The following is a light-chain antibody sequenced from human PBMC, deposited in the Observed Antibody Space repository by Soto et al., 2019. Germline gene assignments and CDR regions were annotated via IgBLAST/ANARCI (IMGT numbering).Light chain of an antibody. Sequence: QSVLTQPASVSGSPGQSITISCTGTSSDVGGYDYVSWYQQHPGKAPKLIIYEVTKRPSGVSTRFSGSKPGNTASLTISGLQAEDEAEYSCSSYTNNKYVLFGGGT. CDR3: SSYTNNKYVL. J-gene: IGLJ2*01. CDR2: EVT. V-gene: IGLV2-14*01. CDR1: SSDVGGYDY.